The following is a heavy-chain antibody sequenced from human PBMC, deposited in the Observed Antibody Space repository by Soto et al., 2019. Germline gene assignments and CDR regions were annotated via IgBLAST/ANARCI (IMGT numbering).Heavy chain of an antibody. D-gene: IGHD3-3*01. Sequence: SETLSLTCTVSGGSVSSGNYYWSWIRQPPGKGLEWIGSISYSGTTTQNPSLKTRVTISVDTSKNQFSLKLSSVTAADTAVYYCARADFWRTFAYWGQGALVTGSS. J-gene: IGHJ4*02. CDR1: GGSVSSGNYY. CDR3: ARADFWRTFAY. V-gene: IGHV4-61*01. CDR2: ISYSGTT.